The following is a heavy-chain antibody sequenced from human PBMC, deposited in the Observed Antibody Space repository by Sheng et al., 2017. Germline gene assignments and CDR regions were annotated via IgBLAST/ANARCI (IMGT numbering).Heavy chain of an antibody. V-gene: IGHV2-26*01. CDR2: IFSNDEK. D-gene: IGHD2-8*02. CDR3: ARTPRERTPGHTDYYYYGMDV. J-gene: IGHJ6*02. CDR1: GFSLSNARMG. Sequence: QVTLKESGPVLVKPTETLTLTCTVSGFSLSNARMGVSWIRQPPGKALEWLAHIFSNDEKSYSTSLKSRLTISKDTSKSQVVLTMTNMDPVDTATYYCARTPRERTPGHTDYYYYGMDVWGQGTTVTVSS.